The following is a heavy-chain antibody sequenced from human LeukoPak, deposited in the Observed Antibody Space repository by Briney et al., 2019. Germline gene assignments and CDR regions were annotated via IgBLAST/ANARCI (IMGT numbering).Heavy chain of an antibody. CDR3: ARRQFRVLWFGDKKED. J-gene: IGHJ4*02. V-gene: IGHV4-39*01. Sequence: SETLSLTCTVSGGSISSSSYYWGWIRQPPGKGLEWIGSIYYSGSTYYNPSLKSRVTISVDTSKNQFSLKLSSVTAADTAVYYCARRQFRVLWFGDKKEDWGQGTLVTVSS. CDR2: IYYSGST. CDR1: GGSISSSSYY. D-gene: IGHD3-10*01.